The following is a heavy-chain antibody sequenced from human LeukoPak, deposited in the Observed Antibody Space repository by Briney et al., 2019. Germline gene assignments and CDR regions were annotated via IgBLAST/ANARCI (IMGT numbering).Heavy chain of an antibody. J-gene: IGHJ6*03. V-gene: IGHV1-69*05. CDR3: ARDTIVVVPAAIENYYYYMDV. Sequence: PAASVKVSCKASGGTFSSYAISWVRQAPGPGLEWMGGIIPIFGTANYAQKFQGRVTITTDESTSTAYMELSSLRSEDTAVYYCARDTIVVVPAAIENYYYYMDVWGKGTTVTVSS. CDR1: GGTFSSYA. CDR2: IIPIFGTA. D-gene: IGHD2-2*01.